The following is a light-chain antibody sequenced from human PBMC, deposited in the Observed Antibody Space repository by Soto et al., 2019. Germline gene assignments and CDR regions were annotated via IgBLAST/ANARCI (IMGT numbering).Light chain of an antibody. J-gene: IGLJ2*01. V-gene: IGLV1-47*02. CDR3: ATWDDSLSGVV. CDR2: SND. CDR1: SSNIETND. Sequence: QSVLTQPPSASGTPGQRGTISCSGSSSNIETNDIFWHQQLPGSAPKLLIYSNDQRPSGVPDRFSASKSGTSASLAISGLRSEDEAEYVCATWDDSLSGVVFGGGTKDTVL.